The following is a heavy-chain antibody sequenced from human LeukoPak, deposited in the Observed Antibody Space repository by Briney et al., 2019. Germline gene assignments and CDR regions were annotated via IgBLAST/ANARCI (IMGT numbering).Heavy chain of an antibody. CDR2: INAGNGNT. V-gene: IGHV1-3*01. CDR1: GYTFTSYG. Sequence: ASVKVSCKASGYTFTSYGISWVRQAPGQGLEWMGWINAGNGNTKYSQKFQGRVTITRDTSASTAYMELSSLRSEDTAVYYCARDKYNWNDEDYYYGMDVWGKGTTVTVSS. J-gene: IGHJ6*04. D-gene: IGHD1-1*01. CDR3: ARDKYNWNDEDYYYGMDV.